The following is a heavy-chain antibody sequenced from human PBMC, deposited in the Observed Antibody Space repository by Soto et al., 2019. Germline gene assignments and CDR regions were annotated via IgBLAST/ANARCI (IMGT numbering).Heavy chain of an antibody. CDR2: ISAYNGNT. Sequence: QVQLVQSGAEVKKPGASVKVSCKASGYTFTSYGISWVRQAPGQGLEWMGWISAYNGNTNYAQKREGXXTMTTDTSTSTAYMELRSLRSDDTAVYYCARARSGWDWFDPWGQGTLVTVSS. J-gene: IGHJ5*02. V-gene: IGHV1-18*01. D-gene: IGHD6-19*01. CDR1: GYTFTSYG. CDR3: ARARSGWDWFDP.